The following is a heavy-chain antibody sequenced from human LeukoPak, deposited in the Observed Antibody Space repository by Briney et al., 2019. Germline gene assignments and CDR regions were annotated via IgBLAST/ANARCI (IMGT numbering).Heavy chain of an antibody. D-gene: IGHD3-3*01. CDR3: ARDYFDFWSGYYSGGTNWFDP. CDR1: GGTFSSYA. V-gene: IGHV1-69*13. CDR2: IIPIFGTA. Sequence: SVKVSCKASGGTFSSYAISWVRQAPGQGLEWMGGIIPIFGTANYAQKFQGRVTITADESTSTAYMELSSLRSDDTAVYYCARDYFDFWSGYYSGGTNWFDPWGQGTLVTVSS. J-gene: IGHJ5*02.